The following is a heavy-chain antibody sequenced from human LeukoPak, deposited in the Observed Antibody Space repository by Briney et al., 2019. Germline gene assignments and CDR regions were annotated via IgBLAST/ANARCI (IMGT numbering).Heavy chain of an antibody. CDR2: ISGSGDST. J-gene: IGHJ3*02. V-gene: IGHV3-23*01. CDR1: EFTFSSYG. CDR3: ARDPNGDYIGTFDM. Sequence: GGSLRLSCATSEFTFSSYGMSWVRQAPGKGLEWVSSISGSGDSTQYADSVQGRFAVSRDNSNNTLYLQMNSLRVEDTAMYFCARDPNGDYIGTFDMWGRGTMVSVSS. D-gene: IGHD4-17*01.